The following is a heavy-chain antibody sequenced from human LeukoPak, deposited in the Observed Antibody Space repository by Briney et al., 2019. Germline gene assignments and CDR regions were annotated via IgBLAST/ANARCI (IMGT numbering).Heavy chain of an antibody. CDR3: ARFDGDYSAFDY. CDR2: ISATGGTI. J-gene: IGHJ4*02. D-gene: IGHD4-17*01. CDR1: GFTFSSNG. V-gene: IGHV3-48*04. Sequence: GGSLRLSCAASGFTFSSNGMNWVRQAPGKGLEWVSYISATGGTIYYADSVKGRFTSSRDNAKNSLYLQMNSLRAEDTAVYYCARFDGDYSAFDYWGQGTLVTVSS.